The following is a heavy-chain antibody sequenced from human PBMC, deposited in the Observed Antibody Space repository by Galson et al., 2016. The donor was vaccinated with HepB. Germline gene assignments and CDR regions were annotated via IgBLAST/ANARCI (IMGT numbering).Heavy chain of an antibody. CDR2: INAGNGNT. Sequence: SVKVSCKASGFVFTDYAMHWVRQAPGQRLEWMGWINAGNGNTRYSQTFQGRVTITRDTSATTGYMELSSLRSADTAVYYCATVPLPGSYYGYWCYFFYMDVWGKGTTVTVSS. V-gene: IGHV1-3*01. CDR1: GFVFTDYA. CDR3: ATVPLPGSYYGYWCYFFYMDV. J-gene: IGHJ6*03. D-gene: IGHD1-26*01.